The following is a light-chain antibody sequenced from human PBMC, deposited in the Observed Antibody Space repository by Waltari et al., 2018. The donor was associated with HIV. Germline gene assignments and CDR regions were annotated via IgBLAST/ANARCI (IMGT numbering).Light chain of an antibody. CDR2: EDR. J-gene: IGLJ2*01. Sequence: SYVLTQPPSVSVAPGQTARTTCGGNNIGSKRLHWYQQKPGQAPVLVVYEDRDRPPGIAERFSGANLGNTATRTITRVEAGDEADYYCQVWESSTDDHQVVFGGGTKLTVL. V-gene: IGLV3-21*02. CDR1: NIGSKR. CDR3: QVWESSTDDHQVV.